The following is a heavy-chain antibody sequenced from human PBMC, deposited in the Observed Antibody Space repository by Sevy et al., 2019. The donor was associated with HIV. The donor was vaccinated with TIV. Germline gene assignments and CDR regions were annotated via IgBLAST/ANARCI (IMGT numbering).Heavy chain of an antibody. CDR1: GFTFSSYA. CDR2: ISYDGSNK. Sequence: LSLTCAASGFTFSSYAMHWVRQAPGKGLEWGAVISYDGSNKYYADSVKGRFTISRDNSKNTLYLQMNSLRGEDTAVYYCARTYGDYGLDYWGQGTLVTVSS. V-gene: IGHV3-30-3*01. CDR3: ARTYGDYGLDY. J-gene: IGHJ4*02. D-gene: IGHD4-17*01.